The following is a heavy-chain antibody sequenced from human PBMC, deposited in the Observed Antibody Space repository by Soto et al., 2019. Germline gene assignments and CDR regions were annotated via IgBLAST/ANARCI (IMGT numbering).Heavy chain of an antibody. D-gene: IGHD3-10*01. J-gene: IGHJ4*02. Sequence: GASVKVSCKASGYIFTNYGITWVRQAPGQGLEWMGWISTYNGHTNYAQNLQGRVTMTTDTSTSTAYMELRSLNSDDTAMYYCARGGRQWFDSGEDYWGQGTPVTVSS. V-gene: IGHV1-18*01. CDR2: ISTYNGHT. CDR1: GYIFTNYG. CDR3: ARGGRQWFDSGEDY.